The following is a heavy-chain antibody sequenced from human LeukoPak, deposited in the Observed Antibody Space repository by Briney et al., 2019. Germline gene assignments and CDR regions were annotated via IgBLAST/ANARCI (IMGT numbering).Heavy chain of an antibody. V-gene: IGHV3-33*01. D-gene: IGHD1-20*01. CDR2: IWYDGSNK. CDR1: GFTFSSHG. CDR3: ARGRVSGKADYYYGMDV. Sequence: GGSLRLSCAASGFTFSSHGIHWVRQAPGKGLEWVALIWYDGSNKYYADSVKGRFTISRDNSKSTLYLQMNSLRAEDTAVYYCARGRVSGKADYYYGMDVWGQGTTVTVSS. J-gene: IGHJ6*02.